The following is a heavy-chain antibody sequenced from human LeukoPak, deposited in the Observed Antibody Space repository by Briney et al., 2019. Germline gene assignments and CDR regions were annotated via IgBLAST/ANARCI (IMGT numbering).Heavy chain of an antibody. CDR3: ARDTYYYDSSGYQLTYFDY. Sequence: SETLSLTCTVSGGSISSYYWSWIRQPPGKGLEWIGYIYYSGSTNYNPSLKSRVTISVDTSKNQFSLKLSSVTAADTAVYYCARDTYYYDSSGYQLTYFDYWGQGTLVTVSS. CDR1: GGSISSYY. V-gene: IGHV4-59*01. CDR2: IYYSGST. D-gene: IGHD3-22*01. J-gene: IGHJ4*02.